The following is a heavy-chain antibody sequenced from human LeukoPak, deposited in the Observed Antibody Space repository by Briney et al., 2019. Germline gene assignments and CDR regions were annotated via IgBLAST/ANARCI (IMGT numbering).Heavy chain of an antibody. CDR3: ARVPDWTYVPDY. D-gene: IGHD3-16*01. CDR1: GGSIASDRFY. Sequence: PSETLSLTCTVPGGSIASDRFYWTWVRPPAGQRPEWIGRIKSSNTNYNPSLKSRVNVSVDTSTNQFSLKLSSLTAADTAVYYCARVPDWTYVPDYWGQGTLVTVSS. CDR2: IKSSNT. J-gene: IGHJ4*02. V-gene: IGHV4-61*02.